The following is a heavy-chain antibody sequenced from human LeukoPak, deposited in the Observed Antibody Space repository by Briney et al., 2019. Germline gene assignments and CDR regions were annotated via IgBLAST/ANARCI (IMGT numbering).Heavy chain of an antibody. Sequence: GGSLRLSCAASGFIFSDHYMDWVRQAPGKGLERVGRIRNKANSYTIEYAASVKGRFTISRDDSKNSLYLQMNSLKIEDTAVYCCASSRIYSSSWFLSYWGQGTLVTVSS. CDR2: IRNKANSYTI. J-gene: IGHJ4*02. CDR1: GFIFSDHY. D-gene: IGHD6-13*01. CDR3: ASSRIYSSSWFLSY. V-gene: IGHV3-72*01.